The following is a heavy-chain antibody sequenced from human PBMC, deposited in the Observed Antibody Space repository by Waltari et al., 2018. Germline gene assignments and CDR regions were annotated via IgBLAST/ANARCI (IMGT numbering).Heavy chain of an antibody. CDR2: ISPIFGTA. J-gene: IGHJ4*02. CDR3: ARDPTTDNHYYFDY. CDR1: GGTFSSYA. Sequence: QVQLVQSGAEVKKPGSSVKVSCKASGGTFSSYAISWVRQAPGQGLEWMGGISPIFGTANYAQKFQGRVTITADESTSTAYMELSSLRSEDTAVYYCARDPTTDNHYYFDYWGQGTLVTVSS. V-gene: IGHV1-69*01. D-gene: IGHD4-4*01.